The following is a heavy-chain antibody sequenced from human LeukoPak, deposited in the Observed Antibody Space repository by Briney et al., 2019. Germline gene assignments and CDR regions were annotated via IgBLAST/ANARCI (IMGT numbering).Heavy chain of an antibody. CDR1: GFTFSSYW. CDR2: ITQDGSEK. J-gene: IGHJ4*02. Sequence: QPGGSLRLSCAASGFTFSSYWMNWVRQAPGKGLEWVANITQDGSEKDYVDSVKGRFTISRDNAKNSLYLQMNSLRAEDTAVYYCARVSSLAVAGFFDYWGQGILVTVSS. D-gene: IGHD6-19*01. CDR3: ARVSSLAVAGFFDY. V-gene: IGHV3-7*01.